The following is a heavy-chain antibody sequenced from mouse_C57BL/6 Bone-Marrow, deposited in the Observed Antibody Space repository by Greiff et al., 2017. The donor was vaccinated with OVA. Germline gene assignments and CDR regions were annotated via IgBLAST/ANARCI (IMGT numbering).Heavy chain of an antibody. D-gene: IGHD2-5*01. Sequence: EVKVVESGGGLVQPKGSLKLSCAASGFSFNTYAMNWVRQAPGKGFDWVARIRSKSNNYATYYADSVKDRFTISRDDSESMLYLQMNNLKTEDTAMYYCVRYSNYYFDYWGQGTTLTVSS. CDR1: GFSFNTYA. CDR3: VRYSNYYFDY. V-gene: IGHV10-1*01. CDR2: IRSKSNNYAT. J-gene: IGHJ2*01.